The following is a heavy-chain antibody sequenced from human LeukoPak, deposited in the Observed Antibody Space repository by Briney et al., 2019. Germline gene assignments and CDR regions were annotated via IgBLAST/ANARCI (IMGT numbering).Heavy chain of an antibody. J-gene: IGHJ3*02. CDR1: GYTFTGYY. CDR3: ARDYYDILTGYYPDAFDI. D-gene: IGHD3-9*01. Sequence: ASVKVSCKASGYTFTGYYMHWVRQAPGQGLEWMGWINPNSGGTNYAQKLQGRVTMTTDTSTSTAYMELRSLRSDDTAVYYCARDYYDILTGYYPDAFDIWGQGTMVTVSS. CDR2: INPNSGGT. V-gene: IGHV1-2*02.